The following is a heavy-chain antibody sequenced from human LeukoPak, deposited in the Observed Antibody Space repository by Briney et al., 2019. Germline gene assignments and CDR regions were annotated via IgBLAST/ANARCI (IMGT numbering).Heavy chain of an antibody. J-gene: IGHJ4*02. Sequence: PSETLSLTCTVSGGSISSSSYYWGWIRQPPGKGLEWIGSIYYSGSTYYNPSLKSRVTISVDTSKNQFSLKLSSVTAADTAVYYCARGFTVTTSYGHLFDYWGQGTLVTVSS. V-gene: IGHV4-39*01. CDR1: GGSISSSSYY. CDR3: ARGFTVTTSYGHLFDY. CDR2: IYYSGST. D-gene: IGHD4-17*01.